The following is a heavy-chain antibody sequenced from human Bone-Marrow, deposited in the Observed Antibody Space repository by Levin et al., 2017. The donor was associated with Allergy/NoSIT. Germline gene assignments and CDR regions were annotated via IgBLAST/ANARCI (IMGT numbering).Heavy chain of an antibody. J-gene: IGHJ3*02. CDR2: INSDGSST. CDR3: ARDRPYGSGSYDGAFDI. D-gene: IGHD3-10*01. Sequence: GESLKISCAASGFTFSSYWMHWVRQAPGKGLVWVSRINSDGSSTSYADSVKGRFTISRDNAKNTLYLQMNSLSAEYTAVYYCARDRPYGSGSYDGAFDIWGQGTMVTVSS. V-gene: IGHV3-74*01. CDR1: GFTFSSYW.